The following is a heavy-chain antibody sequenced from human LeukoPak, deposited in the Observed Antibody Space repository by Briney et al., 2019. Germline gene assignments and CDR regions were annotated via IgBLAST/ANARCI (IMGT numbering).Heavy chain of an antibody. Sequence: SQTLSLTCTVSGGSISSGDNYWSWVRQHPGKGLEWIGYIYYSGNTYYNPSLKSRVTISVDTSKNQFSLKLSSVTAADTAVYFCAREGYAAVAGHDAFDIWGQGTMVTVSS. CDR2: IYYSGNT. CDR3: AREGYAAVAGHDAFDI. CDR1: GGSISSGDNY. D-gene: IGHD6-19*01. V-gene: IGHV4-31*03. J-gene: IGHJ3*02.